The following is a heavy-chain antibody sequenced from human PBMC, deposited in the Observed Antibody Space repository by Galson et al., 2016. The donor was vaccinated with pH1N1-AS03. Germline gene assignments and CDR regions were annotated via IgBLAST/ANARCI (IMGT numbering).Heavy chain of an antibody. CDR1: GFTFSTYA. CDR3: ANPRASGTTMVTRLDY. CDR2: ISGADLST. Sequence: SLRLSCAASGFTFSTYAMSWVRQAPGKGLEWVSSISGADLSTYYADSVKGRFTVSRDNSKNTLYLQMNGLRAEDTAIYCCANPRASGTTMVTRLDYWGQGILVTVSS. V-gene: IGHV3-23*01. J-gene: IGHJ4*02. D-gene: IGHD5-18*01.